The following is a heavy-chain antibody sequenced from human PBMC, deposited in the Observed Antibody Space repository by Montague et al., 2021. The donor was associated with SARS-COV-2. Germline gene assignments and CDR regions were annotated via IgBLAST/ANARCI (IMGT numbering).Heavy chain of an antibody. J-gene: IGHJ3*02. CDR3: ARGSGWMGNAFDI. CDR2: IYYSEST. CDR1: GGSISSYY. D-gene: IGHD6-19*01. V-gene: IGHV4-59*01. Sequence: SETLSLTCTASGGSISSYYWSWIRQPPGKGLEWIGYIYYSESTNYNPSLKSRVTISVDTSKNQFSLKLSSVTAADTAVYYCARGSGWMGNAFDIWGKGAMVTVSS.